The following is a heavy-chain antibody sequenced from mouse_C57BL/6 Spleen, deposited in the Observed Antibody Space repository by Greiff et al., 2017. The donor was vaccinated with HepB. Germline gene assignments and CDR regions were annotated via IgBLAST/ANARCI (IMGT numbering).Heavy chain of an antibody. CDR3: ARGRAQATYFDY. CDR2: IDPSDSYT. V-gene: IGHV1-69*01. D-gene: IGHD3-2*02. J-gene: IGHJ2*01. CDR1: GYTFTSYW. Sequence: VQLQQSGAELVMPGASVKLSCKASGYTFTSYWMHWVKQRPGQGLEWIGEIDPSDSYTNYNQKFKGKSTLTVDKSSSTAYMQLRSLTSEDSAVYYCARGRAQATYFDYWGQGTTLTVSS.